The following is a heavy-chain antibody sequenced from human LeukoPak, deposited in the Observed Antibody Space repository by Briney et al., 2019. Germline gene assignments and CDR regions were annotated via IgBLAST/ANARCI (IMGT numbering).Heavy chain of an antibody. D-gene: IGHD2-2*01. CDR2: ISGSGGST. CDR1: GFTFSSYA. Sequence: PGGSLRLSCAASGFTFSSYAMSCVRQAPGKGLEWVSAISGSGGSTYYADSVKGRFTISRDNSKNTLYLQMNSLRAEDTAVYYCAKDRRRLVVPAAPDYWGQGPLVRVSS. J-gene: IGHJ4*02. CDR3: AKDRRRLVVPAAPDY. V-gene: IGHV3-23*01.